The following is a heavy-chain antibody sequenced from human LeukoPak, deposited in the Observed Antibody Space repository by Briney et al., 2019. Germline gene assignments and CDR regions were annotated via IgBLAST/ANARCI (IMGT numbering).Heavy chain of an antibody. J-gene: IGHJ4*02. D-gene: IGHD3-16*02. CDR3: AKSLYGGCDY. Sequence: GGSLRLSCAASGFSFSTYAMGWVRQAPGKGLEWVSGVNGNGGSTSYADSVKGRFTIFRDNSKNTVYLQMNSLRAEDTAVYYCAKSLYGGCDYWGQGTVVTVSS. V-gene: IGHV3-23*01. CDR1: GFSFSTYA. CDR2: VNGNGGST.